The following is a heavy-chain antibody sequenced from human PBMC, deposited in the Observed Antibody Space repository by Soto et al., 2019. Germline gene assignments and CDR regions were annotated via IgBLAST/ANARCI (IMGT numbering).Heavy chain of an antibody. CDR3: ARGLLWFGELFDY. D-gene: IGHD3-10*01. CDR2: INHSGST. V-gene: IGHV4-34*01. J-gene: IGHJ4*02. Sequence: QVQLQQWGAGLLKPSETLSLTCAVYGGSFNGYYWSWIRQPPGKGLEWIGEINHSGSTNYNPSLKSRVTISVDTSKKQFSLKLSSVTAADTAVYYCARGLLWFGELFDYWGQGTLVTVSS. CDR1: GGSFNGYY.